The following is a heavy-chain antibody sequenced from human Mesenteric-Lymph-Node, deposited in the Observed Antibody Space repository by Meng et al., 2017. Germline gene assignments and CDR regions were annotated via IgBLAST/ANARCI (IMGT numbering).Heavy chain of an antibody. J-gene: IGHJ4*02. V-gene: IGHV4-4*02. Sequence: GQRQGSGPGLVKPSGTLSLTCGVSGVSISSNIRWTWVRQPPGKGLEWIGDIDDSGSTNYNPSLNSRISISLDKSKNHFSLKVNSVTAADTAVYYCVRGKQDAWELLAYWGQGALVTVSS. D-gene: IGHD1-26*01. CDR3: VRGKQDAWELLAY. CDR2: IDDSGST. CDR1: GVSISSNIR.